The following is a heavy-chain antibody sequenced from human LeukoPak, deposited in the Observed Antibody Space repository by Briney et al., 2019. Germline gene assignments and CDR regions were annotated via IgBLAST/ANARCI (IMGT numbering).Heavy chain of an antibody. D-gene: IGHD3-16*01. J-gene: IGHJ4*02. CDR3: ARDENDDYLGSLDS. Sequence: GKSLGLPCEASGFTFSRHAMHWVRQAPGKGLEWLAVITYDGNHKFFADSVKGRFTVSRDNSRNTLYLQMNSLTTEDTALYYCARDENDDYLGSLDSWGQGTLVTVSS. CDR1: GFTFSRHA. V-gene: IGHV3-30*14. CDR2: ITYDGNHK.